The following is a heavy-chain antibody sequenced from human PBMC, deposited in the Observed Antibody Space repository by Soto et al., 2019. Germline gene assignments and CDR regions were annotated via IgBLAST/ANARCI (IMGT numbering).Heavy chain of an antibody. CDR3: AKGKHPDY. Sequence: QVQLQQWGAGLLKPSETLSLTCAVYGGSFSAYYWGWIRQPPGKGLEWIGEIKHSGSTNYNPSLKSRVTISADTSKNQFSLKLTSVTAADTAVYYCAKGKHPDYWGQGTLVTVSS. CDR2: IKHSGST. CDR1: GGSFSAYY. J-gene: IGHJ4*02. V-gene: IGHV4-34*01.